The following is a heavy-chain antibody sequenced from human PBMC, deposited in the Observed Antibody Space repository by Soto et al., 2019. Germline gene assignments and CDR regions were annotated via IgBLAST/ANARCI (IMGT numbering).Heavy chain of an antibody. D-gene: IGHD3-3*01. Sequence: GASVKISCKASGYTFTSYGISWVRQAPGQGLEWMGWISAYNGNTNYAQKLQGRVTMTTDTSTSTAYMELRSLRSDDTAVYYCARAPSIFGVVITIPDFEYWGKGTLVTVSS. CDR1: GYTFTSYG. CDR2: ISAYNGNT. V-gene: IGHV1-18*04. CDR3: ARAPSIFGVVITIPDFEY. J-gene: IGHJ4*02.